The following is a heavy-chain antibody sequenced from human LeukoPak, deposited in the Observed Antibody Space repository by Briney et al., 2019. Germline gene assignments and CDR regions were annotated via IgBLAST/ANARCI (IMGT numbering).Heavy chain of an antibody. CDR2: IYYSGST. D-gene: IGHD2-2*01. V-gene: IGHV4-59*01. CDR1: GGSISSYY. J-gene: IGHJ5*02. CDR3: AGGGGLGYCSSTSCYADFDP. Sequence: NPSETLSLTCTVSGGSISSYYWSWIRQPPGKGLEWIGYIYYSGSTNYNPSLKSRVTILVDTSKNQFSLKLSSVTAADTAVYYCAGGGGLGYCSSTSCYADFDPWGQGTLVTVSS.